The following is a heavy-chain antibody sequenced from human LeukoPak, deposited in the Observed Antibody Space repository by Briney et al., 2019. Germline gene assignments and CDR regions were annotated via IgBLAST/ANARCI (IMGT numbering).Heavy chain of an antibody. J-gene: IGHJ6*04. D-gene: IGHD3-3*01. CDR3: VRESDVWSGPGIGRPLDV. CDR1: GFTFSNSW. V-gene: IGHV3-7*01. CDR2: IKEDGSDK. Sequence: GGSLRLSCLASGFTFSNSWMTWVRQAPGRGLEWVANIKEDGSDKQYADSVRGRFTISRDNAKNSVSLQMDGLRAEDTAVYHCVRESDVWSGPGIGRPLDVWGKGTTVTVSS.